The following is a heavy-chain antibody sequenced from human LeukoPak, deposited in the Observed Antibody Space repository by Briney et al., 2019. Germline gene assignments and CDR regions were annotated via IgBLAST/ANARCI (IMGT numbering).Heavy chain of an antibody. CDR2: ISYDGSNK. CDR3: ARDIVATIGDYYYYYMDV. CDR1: GFTFSSYG. Sequence: GGSLRLSCAASGFTFSSYGMHWVRQAPGKGLEWVAVISYDGSNKYYADSVKGRFTISRDNSKNTLYLQMNSLRAEDTAVYYCARDIVATIGDYYYYYMDVWGKGTTVTISS. J-gene: IGHJ6*03. V-gene: IGHV3-30*03. D-gene: IGHD5-12*01.